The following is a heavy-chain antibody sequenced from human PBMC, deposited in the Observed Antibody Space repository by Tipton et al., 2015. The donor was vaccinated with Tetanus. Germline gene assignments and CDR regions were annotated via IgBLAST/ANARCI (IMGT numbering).Heavy chain of an antibody. CDR3: ARRGEARANWFDS. CDR2: ISSTSSYI. J-gene: IGHJ5*01. V-gene: IGHV3-21*03. Sequence: SLRLSCEVSGFMFSRYTMNWVRQAPGKGLEWVSSISSTSSYIYYADSVKGRFAVSRDNAKNSLYLQMSTLRDDDTGVYYCARRGEARANWFDSWGQGTLVTVSS. CDR1: GFMFSRYT.